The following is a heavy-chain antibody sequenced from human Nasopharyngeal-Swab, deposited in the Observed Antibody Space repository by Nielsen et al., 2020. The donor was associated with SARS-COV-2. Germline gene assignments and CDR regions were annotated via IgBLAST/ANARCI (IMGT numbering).Heavy chain of an antibody. V-gene: IGHV3-48*01. J-gene: IGHJ4*02. Sequence: GESLKISCAASGFTFSRNSMNWVRQAPGKGLEWVSYISSSSSTIYYADSVKGRFTISRDNAKNSLYLQMNSLRAEDAAVYYCVRDTPAMFAYWGQGTLVTVSS. CDR1: GFTFSRNS. CDR3: VRDTPAMFAY. CDR2: ISSSSSTI.